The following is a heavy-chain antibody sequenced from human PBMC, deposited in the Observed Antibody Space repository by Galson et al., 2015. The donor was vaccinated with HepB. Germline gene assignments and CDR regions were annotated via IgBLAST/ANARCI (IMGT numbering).Heavy chain of an antibody. CDR2: INPNNGNT. CDR1: GYTFTSYA. J-gene: IGHJ3*02. CDR3: GRDPGAARLYI. V-gene: IGHV1-18*04. D-gene: IGHD6-13*01. Sequence: SVKVSCKASGYTFTSYALSWVRQAPGKGPEWMGWINPNNGNTNYEQKFRHKVTMTTDTYTNTAYMELRSLTSDDTAVYYCGRDPGAARLYIWGQGTMVTVSS.